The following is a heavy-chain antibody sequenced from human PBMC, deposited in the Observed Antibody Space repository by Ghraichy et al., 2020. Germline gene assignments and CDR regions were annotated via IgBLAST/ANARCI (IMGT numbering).Heavy chain of an antibody. D-gene: IGHD2-2*01. CDR2: IIPIFGTA. CDR1: GGTFSSYA. J-gene: IGHJ6*02. Sequence: SVKVSCKASGGTFSSYAISWVRQAPGQGLEWMGGIIPIFGTANYAQKIQGRVTITADESTSTAYMELSSLRSEDTAVYYCAREGTDCSSTSCRFTELRHYYYYYGMDVWGQGTTVTVSS. CDR3: AREGTDCSSTSCRFTELRHYYYYYGMDV. V-gene: IGHV1-69*13.